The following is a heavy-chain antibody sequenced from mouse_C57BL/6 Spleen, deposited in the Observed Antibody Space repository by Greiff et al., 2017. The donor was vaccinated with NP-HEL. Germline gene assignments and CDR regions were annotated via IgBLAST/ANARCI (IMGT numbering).Heavy chain of an antibody. CDR3: ARGGDWDD. CDR1: GYTFTDYY. D-gene: IGHD4-1*01. J-gene: IGHJ3*01. CDR2: INPNNGGT. Sequence: VQLQQSGPELVKPGASVKISCKASGYTFTDYYMNWVKQSHGKSLEWIGDINPNNGGTSYNQKFKGKATLTVDKSSSTAYMELRSLTSEDSAVYYCARGGDWDDWGQGTLVTVSA. V-gene: IGHV1-26*01.